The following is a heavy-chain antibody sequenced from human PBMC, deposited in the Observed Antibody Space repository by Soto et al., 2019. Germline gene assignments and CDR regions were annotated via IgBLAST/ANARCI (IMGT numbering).Heavy chain of an antibody. CDR1: GGSISSYY. CDR3: ARRPLSNYYFDY. Sequence: KTSETLSLTCTVSGGSISSYYWSWIRQPPGKGLEWIGYIYYSGSTNYNPSLKSRVTISVDTSKNQFSLNLNSVTAADTAVYYCARRPLSNYYFDYWGQGTLVTVSS. CDR2: IYYSGST. V-gene: IGHV4-59*08. J-gene: IGHJ4*02.